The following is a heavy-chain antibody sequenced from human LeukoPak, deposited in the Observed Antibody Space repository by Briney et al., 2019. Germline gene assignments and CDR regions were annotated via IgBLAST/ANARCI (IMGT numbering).Heavy chain of an antibody. D-gene: IGHD3-10*01. CDR3: ARPRGSAYGY. J-gene: IGHJ4*02. CDR1: GGSISSSSYY. Sequence: SETLSLTCTVSGGSISSSSYYWGWIRQPPGKGLEWIGSIYYSGSTYYNPSLKSRVTISVGTSKNQFSLKVSSVTAADTAVYYCARPRGSAYGYWGQGTLVTVSS. CDR2: IYYSGST. V-gene: IGHV4-39*01.